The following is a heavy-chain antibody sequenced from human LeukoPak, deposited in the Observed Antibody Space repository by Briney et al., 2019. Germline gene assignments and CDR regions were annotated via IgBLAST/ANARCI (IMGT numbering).Heavy chain of an antibody. CDR3: ATTHQNYGDYPRSLPDAFDI. CDR2: FDPEDGET. D-gene: IGHD4-17*01. Sequence: ASVKVSCKVSGYTLTELSMHWVRQAPGKGLEWMGGFDPEDGETIYAQKFQGRVTMTEDTSTDTAYMELSSLRSEDTAVYYCATTHQNYGDYPRSLPDAFDIWGQGTMVTVSS. V-gene: IGHV1-24*01. CDR1: GYTLTELS. J-gene: IGHJ3*02.